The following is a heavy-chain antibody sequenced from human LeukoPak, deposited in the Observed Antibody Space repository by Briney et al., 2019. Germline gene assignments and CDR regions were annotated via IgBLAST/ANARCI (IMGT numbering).Heavy chain of an antibody. J-gene: IGHJ3*02. V-gene: IGHV1-69*13. CDR2: TIPIFGTA. Sequence: SVKVSCKASGGTFSSYAISWVRQAPGQGLEWMGGTIPIFGTANYAQKFQGRVTITADESTSTAYMELSSLRSEDTAVYYCARVERFPTMTVADDAFDIWGQGTMVTVSS. CDR1: GGTFSSYA. D-gene: IGHD3-22*01. CDR3: ARVERFPTMTVADDAFDI.